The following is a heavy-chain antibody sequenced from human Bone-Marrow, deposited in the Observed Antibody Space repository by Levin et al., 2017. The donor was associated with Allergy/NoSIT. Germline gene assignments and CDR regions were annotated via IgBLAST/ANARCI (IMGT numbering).Heavy chain of an antibody. Sequence: PGGSLRLSCAASGFTFSSYAMHWVRQAPGKGLEWVAVISYDGSNKYYADSVKGRFTISRDNSKNTLYLQMNSLRAEDTAVYYCARDFRTYYYGSGVYWGQGTLVTVSS. V-gene: IGHV3-30-3*01. CDR3: ARDFRTYYYGSGVY. CDR1: GFTFSSYA. J-gene: IGHJ4*02. D-gene: IGHD3-10*01. CDR2: ISYDGSNK.